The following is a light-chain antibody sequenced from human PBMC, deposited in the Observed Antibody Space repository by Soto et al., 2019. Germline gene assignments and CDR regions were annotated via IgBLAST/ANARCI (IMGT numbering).Light chain of an antibody. J-gene: IGKJ4*01. V-gene: IGKV1-9*01. CDR3: QQLNGYVALT. CDR2: DAS. Sequence: DIQLTQSPSFLSASVGDRVTITCRASQGISTYLAWYQQKPGKAPKLLIYDASTLQSGVPSRFSGSGSGTEFTLTISSLQPEDLATYYCQQLNGYVALTFGGVNKVDIK. CDR1: QGISTY.